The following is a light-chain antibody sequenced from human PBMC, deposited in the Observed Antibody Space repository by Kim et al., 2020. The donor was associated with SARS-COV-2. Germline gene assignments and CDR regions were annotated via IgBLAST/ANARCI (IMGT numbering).Light chain of an antibody. CDR1: SSNIGSNT. CDR2: SNN. V-gene: IGLV1-44*01. CDR3: AAWDDSLKGWV. J-gene: IGLJ3*02. Sequence: ELTQPPSASGTPGQRVTISCSGSSSNIGSNTVNWYQQLAGTAPKLLIHSNNQRPSGVPDRFSGSKSGTSASLAISGLQSEDEAEYYCAAWDDSLKGWVFGGGTQLTVL.